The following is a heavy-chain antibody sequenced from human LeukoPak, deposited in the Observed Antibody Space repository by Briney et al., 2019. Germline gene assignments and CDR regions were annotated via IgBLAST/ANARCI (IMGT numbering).Heavy chain of an antibody. Sequence: SETLSLTCTVSGGSVSSGSYYWSWIRQHPGKGLEWIGYIYYSGSTYYNPSLKSRVTISVDTSKNQFSLKLSSVTAADTAVYYCAREKQGYCSSTSCYAVGSFDYWGQGTLVTVSS. CDR3: AREKQGYCSSTSCYAVGSFDY. D-gene: IGHD2-2*01. J-gene: IGHJ4*02. V-gene: IGHV4-31*03. CDR1: GGSVSSGSYY. CDR2: IYYSGST.